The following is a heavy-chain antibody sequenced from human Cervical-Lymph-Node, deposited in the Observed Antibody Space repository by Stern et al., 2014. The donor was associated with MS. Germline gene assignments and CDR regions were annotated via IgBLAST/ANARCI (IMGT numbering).Heavy chain of an antibody. Sequence: EVQLVESGAEVKKPGESLKISCRGSGYSFTNYWIGWVRQMPGKGLEWMGLIYPGDSDTRYSPSFQGQVTISADRSISTAYLQWSSLKASDTAIYYCARHVSGSYYSSPHYWGQGTLVTVSS. CDR1: GYSFTNYW. CDR2: IYPGDSDT. V-gene: IGHV5-51*01. CDR3: ARHVSGSYYSSPHY. D-gene: IGHD1-26*01. J-gene: IGHJ4*02.